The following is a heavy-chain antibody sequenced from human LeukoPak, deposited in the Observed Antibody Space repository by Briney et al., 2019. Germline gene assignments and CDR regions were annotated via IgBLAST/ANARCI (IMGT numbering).Heavy chain of an antibody. D-gene: IGHD2-2*02. CDR2: MSNDGRTI. CDR1: GITFSSTW. V-gene: IGHV3-74*01. Sequence: GGSLRLSCAASGITFSSTWMHWVRQAPGKGLVWVSRMSNDGRTINYADSVKGRFTISRDHAKNMLYLQMNSLRVEDTAIYYCARGPIPDYWGQGTLVTASS. CDR3: ARGPIPDY. J-gene: IGHJ4*02.